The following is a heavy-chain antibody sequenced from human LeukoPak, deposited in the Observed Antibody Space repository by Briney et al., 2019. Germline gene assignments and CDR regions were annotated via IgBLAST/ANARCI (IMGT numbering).Heavy chain of an antibody. J-gene: IGHJ5*02. V-gene: IGHV1-69*05. CDR1: GGTFSSYA. Sequence: GASVKVSCKASGGTFSSYAISWVRQAPGQGLEWMGGIIPIFGTANYAQKFQGRVTITTDESTSTAYMELSSLRSEDTAVYYCARDMEQWLNWFDPWGQGTLVTVSS. CDR3: ARDMEQWLNWFDP. D-gene: IGHD6-19*01. CDR2: IIPIFGTA.